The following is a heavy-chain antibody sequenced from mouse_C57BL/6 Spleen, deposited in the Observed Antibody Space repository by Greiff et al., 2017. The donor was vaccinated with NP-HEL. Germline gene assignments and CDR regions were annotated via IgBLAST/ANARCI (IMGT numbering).Heavy chain of an antibody. D-gene: IGHD1-2*01. CDR2: IWGVGST. Sequence: VQLQQSGPGLVAPSQSLSITCTVSGFSLTSYGVDWVRQSPGKGLEWLGVIWGVGSTNYNSALKSRLSISKDNSKSQVFLKMNSLQTDETAMYYCASRDGGSWFAYLGQGTLVTVSA. V-gene: IGHV2-6*01. CDR1: GFSLTSYG. CDR3: ASRDGGSWFAY. J-gene: IGHJ3*01.